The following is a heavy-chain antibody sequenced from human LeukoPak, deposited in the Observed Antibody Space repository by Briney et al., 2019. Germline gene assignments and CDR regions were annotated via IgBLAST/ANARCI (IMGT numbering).Heavy chain of an antibody. V-gene: IGHV3-9*01. CDR1: GFTFDDYA. CDR3: AKVLLTVYCGGDCYPNAFDI. D-gene: IGHD2-21*02. J-gene: IGHJ3*02. Sequence: GRSLRLSCAASGFTFDDYAMHWVRHAPGKGLEWVSGISWNSGSIGYADSVKGRFTISRDNAKNSLYLQMNSLRAEDTALYYCAKVLLTVYCGGDCYPNAFDIWGQGTMVTVSS. CDR2: ISWNSGSI.